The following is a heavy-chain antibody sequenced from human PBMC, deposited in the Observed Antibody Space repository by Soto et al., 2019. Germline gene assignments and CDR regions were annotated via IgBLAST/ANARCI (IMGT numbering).Heavy chain of an antibody. CDR2: IYYSGST. J-gene: IGHJ4*02. V-gene: IGHV4-30-4*01. CDR1: GGSISSGDYY. Sequence: PSETLSLTCTVSGGSISSGDYYWSWIRQPPGKGLEWIGYIYYSGSTYYNPSLKSRVTISVDTSKNQFSLKLSSVTAADTAVYYCARSPPQGWWLLSYWGQGTLVTVSS. D-gene: IGHD3-3*01. CDR3: ARSPPQGWWLLSY.